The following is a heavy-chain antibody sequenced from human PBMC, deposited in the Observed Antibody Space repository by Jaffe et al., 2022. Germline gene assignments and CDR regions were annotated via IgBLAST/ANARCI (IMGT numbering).Heavy chain of an antibody. CDR3: ARGEDIMVEGVIIPDWFDP. Sequence: QLQLQESGSGLVKPSQTLSLICSVSGGSISSGGYIWNWIRQPPGKGLEWIGYIYYSGSTYYNPSLKSRVSISVDRSKNQFSLKVTSVTAADTAVYYCARGEDIMVEGVIIPDWFDPWGQGTLVTVSS. V-gene: IGHV4-30-2*01. CDR2: IYYSGST. CDR1: GGSISSGGYI. J-gene: IGHJ5*02. D-gene: IGHD3-10*01.